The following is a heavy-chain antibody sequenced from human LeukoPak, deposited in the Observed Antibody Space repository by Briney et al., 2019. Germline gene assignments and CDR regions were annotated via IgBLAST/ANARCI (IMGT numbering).Heavy chain of an antibody. CDR3: ATNGYYCMDV. J-gene: IGHJ6*03. D-gene: IGHD2-8*01. CDR2: IYHSGST. Sequence: SETLSLTCTVSGYSISSGYYWGWIRQPPGKGLEWIGSIYHSGSTYYNPSLKSRVTISVDTSKNQFSLKLSSVTAADTAVYYCATNGYYCMDVWGKGTTVTVSS. CDR1: GYSISSGYY. V-gene: IGHV4-38-2*02.